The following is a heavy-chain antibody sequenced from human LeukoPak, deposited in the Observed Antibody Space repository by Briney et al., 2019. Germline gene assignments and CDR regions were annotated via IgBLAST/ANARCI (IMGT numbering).Heavy chain of an antibody. Sequence: GASVKVSCKASGYTFTSYGISWVRQAPGQGLEWMGRIIPILGIANYAQKFQGRVTITADKSTSTAYMELSSLRSEDTAVYYCARDPLYCSGGSCYSLALDYWGQGTLVTVSS. CDR2: IIPILGIA. D-gene: IGHD2-15*01. CDR3: ARDPLYCSGGSCYSLALDY. J-gene: IGHJ4*02. V-gene: IGHV1-69*04. CDR1: GYTFTSYG.